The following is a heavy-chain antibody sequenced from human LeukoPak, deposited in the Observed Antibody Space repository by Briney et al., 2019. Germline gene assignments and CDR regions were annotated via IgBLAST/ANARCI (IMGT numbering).Heavy chain of an antibody. D-gene: IGHD3-10*01. Sequence: SETLSLTCAVSGGSISSSNWWSWVRQPPGKGLEWIGEIYHSGSTNYNPSPKSRVTISVDKSKNQFSLKLSSETAADTAVYYCARWDYGSGSYKWDYWGQGTLVTVSS. CDR3: ARWDYGSGSYKWDY. CDR1: GGSISSSNW. CDR2: IYHSGST. V-gene: IGHV4-4*02. J-gene: IGHJ4*02.